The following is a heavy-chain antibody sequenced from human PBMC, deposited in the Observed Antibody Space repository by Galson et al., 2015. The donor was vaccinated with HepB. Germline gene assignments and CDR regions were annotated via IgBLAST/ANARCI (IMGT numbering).Heavy chain of an antibody. J-gene: IGHJ4*02. Sequence: SVKVSCKASGYTFTRYPMNWVRQAPGQGLEWMGWINTNTGSPTYAQGFTGRFVFSLDISVSTAYLQISSLKADDTAVYYCARADVLLRFGELSSSYYFDYWGQGTLVTVSS. CDR1: GYTFTRYP. CDR2: INTNTGSP. CDR3: ARADVLLRFGELSSSYYFDY. D-gene: IGHD3-10*01. V-gene: IGHV7-4-1*02.